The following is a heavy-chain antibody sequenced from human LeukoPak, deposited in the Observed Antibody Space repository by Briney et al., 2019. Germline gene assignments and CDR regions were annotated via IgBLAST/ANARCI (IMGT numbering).Heavy chain of an antibody. CDR2: ISGSGTGT. V-gene: IGHV3-23*01. J-gene: IGHJ4*02. D-gene: IGHD1-7*01. CDR3: AKEGGTGTRFDY. Sequence: PGGSLRLSCAASGFTFSSYAMSWVRQAPGKGLYWVSAISGSGTGTYYADSVKGRFTISRDNSKNTLYLQMNSLRAEDTAVYYCAKEGGTGTRFDYWGQGTPVTVSS. CDR1: GFTFSSYA.